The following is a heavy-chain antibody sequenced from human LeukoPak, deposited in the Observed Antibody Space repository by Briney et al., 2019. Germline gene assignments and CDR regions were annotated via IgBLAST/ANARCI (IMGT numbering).Heavy chain of an antibody. J-gene: IGHJ4*02. Sequence: PPETMSPTCTVSGGSMSSYYWSWIRQPPGKGLEWIGYITYSGSTNYNPSLKSRVTISVDTSKNQFSLKLNSGTAADTAVYYCARQGSGYAYGSYTFDSWGQGTLVTVSS. V-gene: IGHV4-59*08. D-gene: IGHD5-18*01. CDR3: ARQGSGYAYGSYTFDS. CDR1: GGSMSSYY. CDR2: ITYSGST.